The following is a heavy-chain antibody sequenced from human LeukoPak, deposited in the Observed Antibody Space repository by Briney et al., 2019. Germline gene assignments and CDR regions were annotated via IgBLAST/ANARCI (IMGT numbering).Heavy chain of an antibody. J-gene: IGHJ4*02. V-gene: IGHV4-39*01. CDR1: GGSIRSSSYY. D-gene: IGHD3-3*01. CDR3: ASTVLYDFWSGYYLY. CDR2: IYYSGST. Sequence: SETLSLTCTVSGGSIRSSSYYWGWIRQPPGKGLGWIGSIYYSGSTYYNPSLKSRVTISVDTSKNQFSLKLSSVTAADTAVYYCASTVLYDFWSGYYLYRGQGTLVTVSS.